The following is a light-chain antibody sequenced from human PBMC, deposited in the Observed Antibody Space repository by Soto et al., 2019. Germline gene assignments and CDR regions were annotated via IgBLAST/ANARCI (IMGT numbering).Light chain of an antibody. CDR3: SSYTSLSSRV. CDR2: EVS. CDR1: RSDVGGYNY. Sequence: ARTHTTVVPGSHGPTITISCPGTRSDVGGYNYVSWYQQHPGKSPKLMIYEVSNRPSGVSNRFSGSKYGNTASLTISGLQAEDEADYYCSSYTSLSSRVFGTGTKGTVL. J-gene: IGLJ1*01. V-gene: IGLV2-14*01.